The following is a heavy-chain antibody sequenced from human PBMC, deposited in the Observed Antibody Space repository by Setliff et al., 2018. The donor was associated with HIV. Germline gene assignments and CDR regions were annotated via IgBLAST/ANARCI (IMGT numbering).Heavy chain of an antibody. D-gene: IGHD3-16*01. J-gene: IGHJ4*02. V-gene: IGHV1-46*01. CDR2: INPSDGTT. Sequence: ASVKVSCKASGYTFTSCFMHWVRQAPGQGLEYMGIINPSDGTTDYTQKFQDRVTMTSDTSTSTVYMELRSLRSEDTAVYYCARAVASRNIRGEHSFDYWGQGTLVTVSS. CDR3: ARAVASRNIRGEHSFDY. CDR1: GYTFTSCF.